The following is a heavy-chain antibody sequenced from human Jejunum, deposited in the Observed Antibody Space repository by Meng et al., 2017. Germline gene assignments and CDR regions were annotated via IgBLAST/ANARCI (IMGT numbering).Heavy chain of an antibody. J-gene: IGHJ4*02. Sequence: ASVKVSCKASGYTFTSYYIHWVRQAPGQGLEYMGIIRPSGGVTTYAQKFQGRVTMTRDTSTSTVYMELSGLTSEDTAVYYCAREPPETYYFDYWGQGARVTVSS. CDR3: AREPPETYYFDY. D-gene: IGHD1-14*01. CDR2: IRPSGGVT. V-gene: IGHV1-46*01. CDR1: GYTFTSYY.